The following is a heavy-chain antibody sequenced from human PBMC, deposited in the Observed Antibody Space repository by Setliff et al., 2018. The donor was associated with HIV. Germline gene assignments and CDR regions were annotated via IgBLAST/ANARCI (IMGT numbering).Heavy chain of an antibody. CDR2: INPSGGSA. CDR1: GYTFIDYY. D-gene: IGHD3-22*01. CDR3: AKDDRYYYDTSGSPSNWFDP. J-gene: IGHJ5*02. V-gene: IGHV1-46*01. Sequence: ASVKVSCKASGYTFIDYYMHWVRQAPGQGLEWMGMINPSGGSASYAQNFQGRVTMTRDTSTHTVYMELTSLRSDDTAVYYCAKDDRYYYDTSGSPSNWFDPWGQGTLVTVSS.